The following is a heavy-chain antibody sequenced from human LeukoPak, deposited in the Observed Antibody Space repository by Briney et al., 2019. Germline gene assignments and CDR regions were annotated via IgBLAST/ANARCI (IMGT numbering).Heavy chain of an antibody. CDR1: GYTLTELS. CDR3: ATVGYYYDSSGYYHQQYFDY. D-gene: IGHD3-22*01. CDR2: FDPADGET. V-gene: IGHV1-24*01. Sequence: ASVKVSCKVSGYTLTELSMHWVRQAPGKGLEWMGGFDPADGETIYAQKFQGRVTMTEDTSTDTAYMELSSLRSEDTAVYYCATVGYYYDSSGYYHQQYFDYWGQGTLVTVSS. J-gene: IGHJ4*02.